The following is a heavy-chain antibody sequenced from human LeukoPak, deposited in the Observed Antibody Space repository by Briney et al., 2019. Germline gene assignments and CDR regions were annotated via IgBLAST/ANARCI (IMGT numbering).Heavy chain of an antibody. D-gene: IGHD5-24*01. CDR2: IYGGGNI. V-gene: IGHV3-53*01. J-gene: IGHJ4*02. CDR1: GFTFSSFA. CDR3: ARGAGYNYPYYFDY. Sequence: GGSLRLSCTASGFTFSSFAMSWVRRAPGKGLEWVSVIYGGGNIYYADSVKGRFTISRDNSKDTLYLQMNSLRAEDTAVYYCARGAGYNYPYYFDYWGQGTLVTVSS.